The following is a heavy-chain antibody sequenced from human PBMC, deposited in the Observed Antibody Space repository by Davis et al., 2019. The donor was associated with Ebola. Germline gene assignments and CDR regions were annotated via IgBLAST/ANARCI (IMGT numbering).Heavy chain of an antibody. J-gene: IGHJ4*02. CDR2: ISSSSSYI. CDR1: GFTFSSYS. V-gene: IGHV3-21*04. Sequence: GGSLRLSCAASGFTFSSYSMNWVRQAPGKGLEWVSSISSSSSYIYYADSVKGRFTISRDNAKNSLYLQMNSLRAEDTAVYYCARDSPYYDFWSGYYRDWGQGTLVTVSS. D-gene: IGHD3-3*01. CDR3: ARDSPYYDFWSGYYRD.